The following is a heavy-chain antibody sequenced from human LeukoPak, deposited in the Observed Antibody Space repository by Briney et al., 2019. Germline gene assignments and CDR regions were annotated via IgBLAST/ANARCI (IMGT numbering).Heavy chain of an antibody. CDR3: ARAYYWVDS. Sequence: SQTLSLTCTVSGGSINSGSFFWTWIRQPAGQPAGKGLEWIGRIYTTGRTTYNPSLEGRVTISADMSKNQFSLQLTSVTAADTAVYYCARAYYWVDSWGQGVLVSVSS. CDR1: GGSINSGSFF. V-gene: IGHV4-61*02. J-gene: IGHJ5*01. CDR2: IYTTGRT. D-gene: IGHD2-21*01.